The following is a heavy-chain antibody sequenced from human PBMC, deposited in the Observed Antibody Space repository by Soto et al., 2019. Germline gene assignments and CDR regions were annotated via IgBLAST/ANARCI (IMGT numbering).Heavy chain of an antibody. V-gene: IGHV3-30-3*01. D-gene: IGHD3-10*01. Sequence: QVQLVESGGGVVQPGRSLRLSCAASGFTFSSYAMHWVRRAPGKGLEWVAVISYDGSNKYYADSVKGRFTISRDNSKNTLYLQMNSLRAEDTAVYYCAREGTRVLWFGEGTLDYWGQGTLVTVSS. CDR3: AREGTRVLWFGEGTLDY. CDR2: ISYDGSNK. CDR1: GFTFSSYA. J-gene: IGHJ4*02.